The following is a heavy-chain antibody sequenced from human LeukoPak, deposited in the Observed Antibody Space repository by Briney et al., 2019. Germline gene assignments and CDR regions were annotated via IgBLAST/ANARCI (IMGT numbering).Heavy chain of an antibody. CDR3: AIEYYYDSSGYSN. CDR1: GGSFSGYY. V-gene: IGHV4-34*01. D-gene: IGHD3-22*01. CDR2: INHSGST. Sequence: SETLSLTCAVYGGSFSGYYWSWIRQPPGKGLEWIGEINHSGSTNYNPSLKSRVTISVDMSKNQFSLKLSSVTAADTAVYYCAIEYYYDSSGYSNWGQGTLVTVSS. J-gene: IGHJ4*02.